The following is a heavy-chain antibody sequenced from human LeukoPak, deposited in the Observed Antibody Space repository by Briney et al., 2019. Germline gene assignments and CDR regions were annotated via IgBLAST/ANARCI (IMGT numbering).Heavy chain of an antibody. CDR1: GYTFTRYG. CDR2: ISAYNGNT. D-gene: IGHD3-9*01. V-gene: IGHV1-18*01. CDR3: ARDWVEYYDILTGYSPTSGAFDI. Sequence: GASVKVSCKASGYTFTRYGISWVRQAPGQGLEWMGWISAYNGNTNYAQKLQGRVTMTTDTSTSTAYMELRSLRSDDTAVYYCARDWVEYYDILTGYSPTSGAFDIWGQGTMVTVSS. J-gene: IGHJ3*02.